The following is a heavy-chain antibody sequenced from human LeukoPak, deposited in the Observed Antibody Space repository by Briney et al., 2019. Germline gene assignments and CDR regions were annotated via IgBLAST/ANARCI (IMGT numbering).Heavy chain of an antibody. D-gene: IGHD5-18*01. CDR1: GFSFSDCA. J-gene: IGHJ4*02. Sequence: GGSLTLSCEASGFSFSDCAMTWVRQAPGKGLEWVSGISGGSGSRNYGDSVKGRFTISRDNSKNTLFLQLSGLRAEDTAVYYCASPGEDTAMAFDYWGQGTLVTVSS. CDR2: ISGGSGSR. CDR3: ASPGEDTAMAFDY. V-gene: IGHV3-23*01.